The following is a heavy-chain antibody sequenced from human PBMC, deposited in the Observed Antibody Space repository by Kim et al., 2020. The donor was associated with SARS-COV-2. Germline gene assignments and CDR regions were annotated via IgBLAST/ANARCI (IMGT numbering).Heavy chain of an antibody. CDR2: IYRSGST. Sequence: SETLSLTCTVSGGSISSSNSYWNWICQHPGEGLEGIGSIYRSGSTSYNPSLKSRVSISMNTSKNQFPLKLTSVTAADTAIYYCASDIGARPGYGRDS. D-gene: IGHD6-6*01. CDR3: ASDIGARPGYGRDS. CDR1: GGSISSSNSY. V-gene: IGHV4-31*03. J-gene: IGHJ5*01.